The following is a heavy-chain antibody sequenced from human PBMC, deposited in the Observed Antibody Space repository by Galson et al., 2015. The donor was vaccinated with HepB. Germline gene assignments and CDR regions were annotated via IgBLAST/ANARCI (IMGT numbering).Heavy chain of an antibody. CDR1: GGTFSSYA. D-gene: IGHD2-2*01. CDR2: IIPIFGTA. J-gene: IGHJ6*02. CDR3: ARGGYQLPHYYYYGMDV. Sequence: SVKVSCKASGGTFSSYAISWVRQAPEQGLEWVGGIIPIFGTANYAQKFQGRVTITADKSTSTAYMELSSLRSEDTAVYYCARGGYQLPHYYYYGMDVWGQGTTVTVSS. V-gene: IGHV1-69*06.